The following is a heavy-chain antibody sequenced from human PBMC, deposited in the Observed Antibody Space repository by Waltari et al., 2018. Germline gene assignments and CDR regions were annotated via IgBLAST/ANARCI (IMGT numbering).Heavy chain of an antibody. D-gene: IGHD4-4*01. J-gene: IGHJ6*02. V-gene: IGHV4-39*07. CDR3: ARVLTTGDYYYGMDV. Sequence: QLQLQESGSGLVKPSETLSLTCTVSGGSISSSSYYWGWIRQPPGKGLEWIGSIYYSGSTISVDTSKNQFSLKLSSVTAADTAVYYCARVLTTGDYYYGMDVWGQGTTVTVSS. CDR1: GGSISSSSYY. CDR2: IYYSG.